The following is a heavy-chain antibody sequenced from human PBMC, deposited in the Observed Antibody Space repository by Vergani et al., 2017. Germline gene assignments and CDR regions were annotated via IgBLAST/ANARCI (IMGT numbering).Heavy chain of an antibody. CDR3: VRDLGFCGGGRCYTEAWDY. J-gene: IGHJ4*02. CDR2: ISFDGTNE. Sequence: QVQLVESGGGVVQPGTSLRLSCVVSGFALNRHAMYWVRQAPGKGLEWVVGISFDGTNEYYPDLVKGRFTISRDIAKNTLYLQVRSLRLEDTGVYHCVRDLGFCGGGRCYTEAWDYWGQGTPVTVSS. CDR1: GFALNRHA. D-gene: IGHD2-2*02. V-gene: IGHV3-30-3*01.